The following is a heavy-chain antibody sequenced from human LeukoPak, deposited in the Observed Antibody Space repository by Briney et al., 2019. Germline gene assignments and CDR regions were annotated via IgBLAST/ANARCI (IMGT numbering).Heavy chain of an antibody. CDR2: ISAYNGNT. V-gene: IGHV1-18*01. CDR1: GYTFTSYG. D-gene: IGHD2-15*01. CDR3: ARDVGYCSGGSCNLLDI. J-gene: IGHJ3*02. Sequence: GASVKVSCKASGYTFTSYGVSWVRQAPGQGLEWMGWISAYNGNTNYAQNFQGRVTLTTDTSTTTAYMELRSLRSDDTAVYSCARDVGYCSGGSCNLLDIWGQGTMVTVSS.